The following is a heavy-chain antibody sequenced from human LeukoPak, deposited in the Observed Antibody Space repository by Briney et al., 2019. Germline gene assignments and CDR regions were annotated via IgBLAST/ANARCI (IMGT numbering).Heavy chain of an antibody. V-gene: IGHV4-4*07. CDR2: VSTSGST. D-gene: IGHD6-19*01. J-gene: IGHJ5*02. CDR1: GDSISRYY. Sequence: SETLSLTCTVSGDSISRYYWSWIRQPAGKGLEWIGRVSTSGSTNYNPSPKSRVTISVDRSKNQFSLKLSSVTAADTAVYYCARDPSSSGWYYGWFDPWGQGTLVTVSS. CDR3: ARDPSSSGWYYGWFDP.